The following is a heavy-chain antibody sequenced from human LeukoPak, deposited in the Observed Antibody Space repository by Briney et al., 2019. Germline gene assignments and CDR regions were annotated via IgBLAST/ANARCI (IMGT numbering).Heavy chain of an antibody. J-gene: IGHJ4*02. V-gene: IGHV3-48*02. D-gene: IGHD3-10*01. CDR1: GFTFSRYS. Sequence: GGSLRLSCAASGFTFSRYSMNWVRQAPGKGLEWVSYISSSSTVYCADSLKGRFTISRDNAKNSLYLQMNSLRDEDTAVYYCARAQTYYGSGSYLYWGQGTLVTVSS. CDR3: ARAQTYYGSGSYLY. CDR2: ISSSSTV.